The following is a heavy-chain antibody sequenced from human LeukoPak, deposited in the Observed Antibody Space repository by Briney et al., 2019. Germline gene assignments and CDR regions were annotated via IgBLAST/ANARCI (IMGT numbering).Heavy chain of an antibody. J-gene: IGHJ4*02. D-gene: IGHD3-3*01. V-gene: IGHV3-30-3*01. CDR1: GCASTNYS. CDR2: ISYDGSNR. Sequence: QSGGSVRHFCAVSGCASTNYSMRSDRQAPGKVRQWVAVISYDGSNRYYADSMKGRFTISRDNSKNTVYLEMNSVRIDDTAVYYCALESGVVASYWGQGTLVTVSS. CDR3: ALESGVVASY.